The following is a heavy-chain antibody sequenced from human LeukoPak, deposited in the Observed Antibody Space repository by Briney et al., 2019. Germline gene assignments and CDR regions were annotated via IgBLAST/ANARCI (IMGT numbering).Heavy chain of an antibody. V-gene: IGHV4-34*01. CDR2: INHSGST. Sequence: SETLSLTCAVYGGSFSGYYWSWIRQPPGKGLEWIGEINHSGSTNYNPSLKSRVTISVDTSKNQFSLKLSSVTAADTAVYYCARVPLEYCGGDCYSKTFDYWGQGTLVTVSS. J-gene: IGHJ4*02. CDR1: GGSFSGYY. CDR3: ARVPLEYCGGDCYSKTFDY. D-gene: IGHD2-21*02.